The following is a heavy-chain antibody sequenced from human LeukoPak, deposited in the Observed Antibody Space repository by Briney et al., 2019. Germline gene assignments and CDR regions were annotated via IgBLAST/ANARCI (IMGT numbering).Heavy chain of an antibody. CDR2: ISGSGATT. V-gene: IGHV3-23*01. D-gene: IGHD7-27*01. Sequence: PGGSLRLTCAASGFTFVTFGMSWVRQAPGKGLEWVSSISGSGATTYYGDSVKGRFTISRDNSKNTLYLQMNSLRAEDTAVYYCAKVIGNWGSYNFDYWGQGTLVTVPS. J-gene: IGHJ4*02. CDR3: AKVIGNWGSYNFDY. CDR1: GFTFVTFG.